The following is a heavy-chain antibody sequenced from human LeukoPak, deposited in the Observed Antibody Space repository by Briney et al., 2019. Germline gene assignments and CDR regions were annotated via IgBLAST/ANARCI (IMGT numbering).Heavy chain of an antibody. CDR3: ARDRLVGAPGGYFDY. CDR1: GFTFNTYW. J-gene: IGHJ4*02. CDR2: INSDGSST. Sequence: PGGSLRLSCAASGFTFNTYWMHWVRQALGKGLVWVSRINSDGSSTSYADSVKGRFTISRDNAKNTLYLQMNSLRAEDTAVYYCARDRLVGAPGGYFDYWGQGTLVTVSS. V-gene: IGHV3-74*01. D-gene: IGHD1-26*01.